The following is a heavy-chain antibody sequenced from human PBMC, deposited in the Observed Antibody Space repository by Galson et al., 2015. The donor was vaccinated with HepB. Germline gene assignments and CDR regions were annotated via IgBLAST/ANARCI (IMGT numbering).Heavy chain of an antibody. V-gene: IGHV3-30*04. D-gene: IGHD1-26*01. J-gene: IGHJ4*02. CDR3: ARARWDLLLFDFFAH. Sequence: SLRLSCAASGFTFSDYAFYWVRQAPGKGLEWVAAMSYHGRIAYYADSVKGRFTISRDNSNNTLYLQMNSLRADDTAVYYCARARWDLLLFDFFAHWGQGTLVTVSS. CDR1: GFTFSDYA. CDR2: MSYHGRIA.